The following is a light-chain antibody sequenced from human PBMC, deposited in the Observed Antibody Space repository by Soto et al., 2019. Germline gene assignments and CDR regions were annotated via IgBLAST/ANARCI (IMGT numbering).Light chain of an antibody. CDR1: QSISNY. V-gene: IGKV1-39*01. CDR2: AAS. CDR3: QQTYSTPGTT. Sequence: DIQMTQSPSSLSASIGDRVTITCRASQSISNYLNWYQHKPGKAPKLLIYAASNLQSGVPSRFSGSGSGADFTLTISSLXSEDFATYFCQQTYSTPGTTFGRGTKVDTK. J-gene: IGKJ2*01.